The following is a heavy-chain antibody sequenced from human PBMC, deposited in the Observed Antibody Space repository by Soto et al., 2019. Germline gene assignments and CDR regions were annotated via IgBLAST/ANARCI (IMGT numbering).Heavy chain of an antibody. CDR3: AKETYGSGSYRPYFDY. V-gene: IGHV1-46*01. Sequence: ASVKVSCKASGFSFSDYFMHWVRQAPGQGLEWMGIINPSGDSRNYAQRFQGRVTITRDTSTSTVYMDLSSLRYEDTAVYYCAKETYGSGSYRPYFDYWGQGTLVTVSS. J-gene: IGHJ4*02. CDR2: INPSGDSR. CDR1: GFSFSDYF. D-gene: IGHD3-10*01.